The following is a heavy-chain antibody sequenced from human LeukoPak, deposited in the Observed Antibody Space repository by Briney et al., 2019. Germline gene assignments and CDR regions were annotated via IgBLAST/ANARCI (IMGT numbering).Heavy chain of an antibody. D-gene: IGHD2/OR15-2a*01. CDR1: GFTFNNYW. CDR2: INGDGSES. V-gene: IGHV3-7*01. CDR3: ARKGGIYCNDGCFHDAFDI. Sequence: PGGSLRLSCAASGFTFNNYWMNWVRQAPGKGLEWVANINGDGSESHSVDSVKGRFTISRDNAKNSLYLQTNSLRGEDTAVYYCARKGGIYCNDGCFHDAFDICGQGTTVTVSS. J-gene: IGHJ3*02.